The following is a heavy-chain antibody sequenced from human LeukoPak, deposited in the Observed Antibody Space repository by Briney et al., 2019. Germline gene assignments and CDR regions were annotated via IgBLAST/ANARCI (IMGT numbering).Heavy chain of an antibody. V-gene: IGHV4-59*01. Sequence: SETLSLTCTVSGGSISSYYWSWIRQPPGKGLEWMGNIYYSGSTNYNPSLKSRVTISVDTSKKQFSLKLSSVTAADTAVYYCPRRSYGEGWPFDYWGQGTLVTVSS. CDR3: PRRSYGEGWPFDY. J-gene: IGHJ4*02. D-gene: IGHD1-26*01. CDR2: IYYSGST. CDR1: GGSISSYY.